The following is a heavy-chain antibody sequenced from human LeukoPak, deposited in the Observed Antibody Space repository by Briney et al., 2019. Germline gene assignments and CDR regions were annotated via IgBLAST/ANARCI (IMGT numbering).Heavy chain of an antibody. V-gene: IGHV1-8*03. CDR3: ARRSDWASFDY. CDR2: MNPNSANT. J-gene: IGHJ4*02. D-gene: IGHD6-19*01. Sequence: WMVSMNPNSANTGYAQKFHGTVTITTNTAISTAYMELSSLRSEDTAVYYCARRSDWASFDYWGQGTLVTVSS.